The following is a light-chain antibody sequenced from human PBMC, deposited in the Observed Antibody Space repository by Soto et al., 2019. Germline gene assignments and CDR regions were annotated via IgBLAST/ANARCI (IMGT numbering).Light chain of an antibody. CDR3: SSYTSSSTVV. CDR1: SSDVCGYNY. CDR2: DVS. Sequence: QSALTQPASVSGYPGQSSTISCTGTSSDVCGYNYVSWYQQHPGKAPKLMIYDVSNRPSGVSNRFSGSKSGNTASLTISGLQAEAEADYYCSSYTSSSTVVFGGGTKLPVL. V-gene: IGLV2-14*01. J-gene: IGLJ2*01.